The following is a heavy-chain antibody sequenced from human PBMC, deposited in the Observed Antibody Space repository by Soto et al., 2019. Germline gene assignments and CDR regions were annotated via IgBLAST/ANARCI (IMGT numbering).Heavy chain of an antibody. D-gene: IGHD6-13*01. V-gene: IGHV2-5*01. CDR2: IYWNDDK. Sequence: SGPTLVTPTQTLTLTCTFSGFSLSTSGVGVGWIRQPPGKALEWLALIYWNDDKRYSQSLKSRLTITKDTSKNQVVLTMTNMDPVDTATYYCAHSSPIAAAGTNYYGMDVWGQGTTVTV. J-gene: IGHJ6*02. CDR1: GFSLSTSGVG. CDR3: AHSSPIAAAGTNYYGMDV.